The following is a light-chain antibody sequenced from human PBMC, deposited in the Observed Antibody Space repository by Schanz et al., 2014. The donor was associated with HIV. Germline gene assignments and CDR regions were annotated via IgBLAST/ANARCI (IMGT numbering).Light chain of an antibody. CDR1: QSVGTY. Sequence: EIVLTQSPATLSLSPGERAILSCRASQSVGTYLAWYQQRPGQAPRLLIYVASNRATGIPDRFTGSGSGRDFTLTISRLEPEDFAVYYCQHYGNSYTFGQGTKLEIK. V-gene: IGKV3-20*01. CDR3: QHYGNSYT. CDR2: VAS. J-gene: IGKJ2*01.